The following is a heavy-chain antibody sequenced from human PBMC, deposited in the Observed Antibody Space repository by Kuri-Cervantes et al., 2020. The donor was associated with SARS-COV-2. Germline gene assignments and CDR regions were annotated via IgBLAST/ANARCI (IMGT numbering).Heavy chain of an antibody. CDR3: AKDKDSSGWYADFDY. V-gene: IGHV3-7*01. CDR2: IKQDGSEK. Sequence: GGSLRLSCAASGFTFSSYWMSWVRQAPGKGLEWVANIKQDGSEKYYVDSVKGRFTISRDNSKNTLYLQMNSLRVEDTAVYYCAKDKDSSGWYADFDYWGQGTLVTVSS. D-gene: IGHD6-19*01. J-gene: IGHJ4*02. CDR1: GFTFSSYW.